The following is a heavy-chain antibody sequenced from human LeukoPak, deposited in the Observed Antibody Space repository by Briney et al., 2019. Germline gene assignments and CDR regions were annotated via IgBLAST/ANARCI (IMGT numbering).Heavy chain of an antibody. CDR1: GFTFSSYA. D-gene: IGHD3-10*01. CDR3: AKNMVRGAAKDV. J-gene: IGHJ6*04. V-gene: IGHV3-23*01. CDR2: INGSGDRT. Sequence: GGSLRLSCAASGFTFSSYAMSWVRQAPGKGLEWVSDINGSGDRTYYADSVKGRFTISRENSKNTLYLQMNSLRAEDTAVYYCAKNMVRGAAKDVWGKGTTVTISS.